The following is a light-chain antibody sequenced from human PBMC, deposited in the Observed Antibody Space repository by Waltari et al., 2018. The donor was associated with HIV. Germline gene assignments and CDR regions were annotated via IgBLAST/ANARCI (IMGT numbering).Light chain of an antibody. CDR1: SSNIGRNY. CDR3: AAWDASLSVV. J-gene: IGLJ2*01. Sequence: QSVLTQPPSASGPPGSRIPLSCPGISSNIGRNYVYWYQQLPGTAPKLLIYTNNQRPSGVPDRFSGSKSGTSASLAISGLRSEDEADYYCAAWDASLSVVFGGGTKLTVL. V-gene: IGLV1-47*01. CDR2: TNN.